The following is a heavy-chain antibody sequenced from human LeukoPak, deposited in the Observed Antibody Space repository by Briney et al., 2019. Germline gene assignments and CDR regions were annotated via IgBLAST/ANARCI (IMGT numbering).Heavy chain of an antibody. J-gene: IGHJ2*01. CDR3: ARVLDLYGDYTLPDL. CDR2: IYYSGST. Sequence: SETLPLTCTVSGGSISSSSYYWGWIRQPPGKGLEWIGSIYYSGSTYYNPSLKSRVTISVDTSKNQFSLKLSSVTAADTAVYYCARVLDLYGDYTLPDLWGRGTLVTVSS. CDR1: GGSISSSSYY. V-gene: IGHV4-39*07. D-gene: IGHD4-17*01.